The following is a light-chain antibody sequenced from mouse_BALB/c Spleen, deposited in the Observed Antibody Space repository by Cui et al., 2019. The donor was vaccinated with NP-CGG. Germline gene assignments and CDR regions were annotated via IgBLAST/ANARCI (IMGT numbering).Light chain of an antibody. CDR3: ALWYSNHWV. CDR1: TGAVTTSNY. V-gene: IGLV1*01. Sequence: QAVVTQESALTPSPGKTVTLTFRSSTGAVTTSNYANWVQEKPDHLFTVLIGGTNNRVPGVPARFSGSLIGDRAALTITGAQTEDEAIYFCALWYSNHWVFGGGTKLTVL. CDR2: GTN. J-gene: IGLJ1*01.